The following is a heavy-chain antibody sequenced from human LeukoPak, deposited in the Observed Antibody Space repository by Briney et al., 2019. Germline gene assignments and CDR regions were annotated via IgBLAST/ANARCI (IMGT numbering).Heavy chain of an antibody. V-gene: IGHV4-38-2*01. J-gene: IGHJ5*02. CDR1: GYSIGSGYY. CDR3: ARLGSTIFGVVTNWFDP. D-gene: IGHD3-3*01. CDR2: MYHSGST. Sequence: SETLSLTSAVSGYSIGSGYYWGWIREPPGKGLEWIGSMYHSGSTYYNPSLKSRVTISVDTSKNQFSLKLSSVTAADTAVYYCARLGSTIFGVVTNWFDPWGQGTLVTVSS.